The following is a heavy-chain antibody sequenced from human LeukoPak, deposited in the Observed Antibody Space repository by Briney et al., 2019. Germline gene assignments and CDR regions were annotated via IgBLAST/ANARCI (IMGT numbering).Heavy chain of an antibody. V-gene: IGHV3-7*01. CDR2: IKQDAGEI. CDR1: GFALSGYW. D-gene: IGHD6-13*01. Sequence: PGGSLRLSCVASGFALSGYWMSWVRQLPGKGLEWVANIKQDAGEIRYVDSVKGRFTISRDNAKNSVYLQMNSLRAEDTGLYYCARLGSSWDFFDFWGQGTLVTVS. CDR3: ARLGSSWDFFDF. J-gene: IGHJ4*02.